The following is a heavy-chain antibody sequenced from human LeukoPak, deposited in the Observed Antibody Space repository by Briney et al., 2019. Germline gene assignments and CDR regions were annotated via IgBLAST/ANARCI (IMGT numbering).Heavy chain of an antibody. J-gene: IGHJ4*02. CDR1: GGTFSSYA. V-gene: IGHV1-69*04. D-gene: IGHD2-2*01. Sequence: SVKVSCKTSGGTFSSYAISWVRQAPGQGLEWMGRIIPILGIANYAQKFQGRVTITADKSTSTAYMELSSLRSEDTAVYYCARGPAARETGTFDYWGQGTLVTVSS. CDR2: IIPILGIA. CDR3: ARGPAARETGTFDY.